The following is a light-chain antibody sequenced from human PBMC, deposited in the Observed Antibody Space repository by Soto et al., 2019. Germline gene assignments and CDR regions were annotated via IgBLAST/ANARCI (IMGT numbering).Light chain of an antibody. J-gene: IGKJ2*01. CDR3: QQYFSWPPKT. CDR2: DAS. CDR1: QNINTD. V-gene: IGKV3-15*01. Sequence: EIVMTQSTGTLSVSPGERAILSCRASQNINTDLAWYQQKPGQAPRLLMFDASTRATGVPPRFSGSGSGTEFTLTISSLQSEDFAVYYCQQYFSWPPKTFGQGTYLEIK.